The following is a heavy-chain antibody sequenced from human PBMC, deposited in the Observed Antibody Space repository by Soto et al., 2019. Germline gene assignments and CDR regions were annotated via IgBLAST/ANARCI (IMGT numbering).Heavy chain of an antibody. CDR3: ASRDTAYGPSYYYYGMDV. CDR1: GYTFTSYY. V-gene: IGHV1-46*01. CDR2: INPSGGST. Sequence: DSVKVSCKASGYTFTSYYMHWVLQAPGQGLEWMGIINPSGGSTSYAQKFQGRVTMTRDTSTSTVYMELSSLRSEDTAVYYCASRDTAYGPSYYYYGMDVWGQGTTVTVSS. J-gene: IGHJ6*02. D-gene: IGHD5-18*01.